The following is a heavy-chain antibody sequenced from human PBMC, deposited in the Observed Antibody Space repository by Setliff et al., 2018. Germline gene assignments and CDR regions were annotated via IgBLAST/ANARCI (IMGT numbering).Heavy chain of an antibody. D-gene: IGHD2-15*01. CDR1: GFTFSSYR. CDR2: IWDDGGNK. CDR3: ARTCSGSGCYAGLES. V-gene: IGHV3-33*08. J-gene: IGHJ4*02. Sequence: PGGSLRLSCAASGFTFSSYRMHWVRQAPGKGLEWVAVIWDDGGNKYHADSVKGRFTISRDNSKNTLYLQMNSLSPEDTAVYYCARTCSGSGCYAGLESWGQGTPVTVSS.